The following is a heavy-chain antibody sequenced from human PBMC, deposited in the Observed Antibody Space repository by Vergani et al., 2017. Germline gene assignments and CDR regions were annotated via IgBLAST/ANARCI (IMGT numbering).Heavy chain of an antibody. J-gene: IGHJ4*02. CDR3: ARRSGIVYDIFSGTQYFFDF. Sequence: QVQLQESGPGLVEPSETLSLTCAVSGFSIDNGYYWDWIRQPPGKGLEWIGSIYRTGRTHFNPSLKSRVTISVDTSNNHFSLRLNSLTAADTAVYYCARRSGIVYDIFSGTQYFFDFWGQGTLVTVSS. CDR1: GFSIDNGYY. CDR2: IYRTGRT. D-gene: IGHD3-9*01. V-gene: IGHV4-38-2*01.